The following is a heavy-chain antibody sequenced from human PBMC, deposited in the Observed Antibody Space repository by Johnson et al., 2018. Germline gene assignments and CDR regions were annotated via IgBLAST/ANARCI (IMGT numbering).Heavy chain of an antibody. Sequence: VQLVQSGGGLVQPGGSLRLSWAASGFTSSNYGMNWVRQAPGKGLEWVSFISASGDNTNYAESVRGRFTLSKKDSKNTLYLQTNSRGAEDTAVYYFAKTQLSSLGNWNYYYHGMDVWGQGTTVTVSS. CDR3: AKTQLSSLGNWNYYYHGMDV. V-gene: IGHV3-23*04. CDR2: ISASGDNT. CDR1: GFTSSNYG. J-gene: IGHJ6*02. D-gene: IGHD2/OR15-2a*01.